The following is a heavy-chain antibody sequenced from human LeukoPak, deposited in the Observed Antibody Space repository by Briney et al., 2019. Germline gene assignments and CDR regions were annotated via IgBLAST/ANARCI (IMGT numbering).Heavy chain of an antibody. CDR1: GGSISSYY. J-gene: IGHJ4*02. V-gene: IGHV4-59*08. CDR3: ASLTYYYDSSGYRVPIDY. Sequence: SETLSLTCTVSGGSISSYYWSWIRQPPGKGLEWIGYIYCSGSTNYNPSLKSRVTISVDTSKNQFSLKLSSVTAADTAVYYCASLTYYYDSSGYRVPIDYWGQGTLVTVSS. D-gene: IGHD3-22*01. CDR2: IYCSGST.